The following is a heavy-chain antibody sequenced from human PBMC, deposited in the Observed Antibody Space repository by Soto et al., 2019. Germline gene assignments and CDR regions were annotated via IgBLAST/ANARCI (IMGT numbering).Heavy chain of an antibody. Sequence: SETLSLTCAVSGYSISSGYYWGWIRQPPGKGLEWIGSIYHSGSTYYNPSLKSRVTISVDTSKNQFSLKLSSVTAADTAVYYCARARSWSRVDYWGQGTLVTVSS. CDR1: GYSISSGYY. J-gene: IGHJ4*02. CDR3: ARARSWSRVDY. V-gene: IGHV4-38-2*01. D-gene: IGHD6-13*01. CDR2: IYHSGST.